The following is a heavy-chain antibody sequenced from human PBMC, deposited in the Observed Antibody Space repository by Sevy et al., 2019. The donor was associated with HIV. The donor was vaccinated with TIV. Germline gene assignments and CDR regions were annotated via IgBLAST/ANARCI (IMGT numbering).Heavy chain of an antibody. J-gene: IGHJ6*02. CDR1: GGSVSSGSYY. D-gene: IGHD6-19*01. CDR2: IYYSGST. Sequence: SETLSLTCTVSGGSVSSGSYYWSWIRQPPGKGLEWIGYIYYSGSTNYNPSLKSRVTISVDTSKNQFSLKLSSVTAADTAVDYCAREGYSSGWYDGGYYYYGMDVWGHGTTVTVSS. V-gene: IGHV4-61*01. CDR3: AREGYSSGWYDGGYYYYGMDV.